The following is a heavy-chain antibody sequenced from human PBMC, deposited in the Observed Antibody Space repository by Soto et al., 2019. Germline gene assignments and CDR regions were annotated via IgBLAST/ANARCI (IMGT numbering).Heavy chain of an antibody. CDR3: ARGGGDRAVDAFDI. J-gene: IGHJ3*02. D-gene: IGHD2-21*01. CDR1: GGTFSSYA. Sequence: QVQLVQSGAEVKKPWSSVKVSCKASGGTFSSYAIIWVRQAPGQGLEWMGGIIPIFGTANYAQKFQGRVTITADKSTSTAYMERSSLRSEDTDVYYCARGGGDRAVDAFDIWGQGTMVTVSS. V-gene: IGHV1-69*06. CDR2: IIPIFGTA.